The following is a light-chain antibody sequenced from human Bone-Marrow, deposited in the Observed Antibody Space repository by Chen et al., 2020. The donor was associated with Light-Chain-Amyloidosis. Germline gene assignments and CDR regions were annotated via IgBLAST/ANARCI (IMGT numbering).Light chain of an antibody. Sequence: SYELTQPPSVSVSTGQTARITCSGDDLPTKYAYWYQQKPGQAPVLVIHRDTERPSGISERFSGSSSGTTATLTISVVQAEDEADYHCQSADSSFTYDVIFGGGTKLTVL. V-gene: IGLV3-25*03. CDR2: RDT. CDR1: DLPTKY. J-gene: IGLJ2*01. CDR3: QSADSSFTYDVI.